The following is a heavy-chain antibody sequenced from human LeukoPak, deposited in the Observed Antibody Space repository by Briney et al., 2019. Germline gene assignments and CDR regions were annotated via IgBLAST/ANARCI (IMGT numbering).Heavy chain of an antibody. V-gene: IGHV3-21*01. Sequence: GGSLRLSCAASGFTFSSYSMNWVRQAPGKGLEWVSSISSSSSYIYYADSVKGRFTISRDNAKNSLYLQMNCLRGEDTAVSYCARADYDILTGPLFFDYWGQGTLVTVSS. CDR3: ARADYDILTGPLFFDY. J-gene: IGHJ4*02. CDR2: ISSSSSYI. D-gene: IGHD3-9*01. CDR1: GFTFSSYS.